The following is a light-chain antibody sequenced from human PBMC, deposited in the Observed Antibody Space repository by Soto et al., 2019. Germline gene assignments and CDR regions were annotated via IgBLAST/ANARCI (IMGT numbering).Light chain of an antibody. Sequence: DIQMTQSPSTVSASVGSRFPITGRASQNINTWLAWYQQKTGKAPKLMILKASSLESGVPSRFSGSGSGTEFTLTISSMQPDELATYYCQQYNNYLWAFGPVPKGEIK. CDR2: KAS. V-gene: IGKV1-5*03. CDR1: QNINTW. CDR3: QQYNNYLWA. J-gene: IGKJ1*01.